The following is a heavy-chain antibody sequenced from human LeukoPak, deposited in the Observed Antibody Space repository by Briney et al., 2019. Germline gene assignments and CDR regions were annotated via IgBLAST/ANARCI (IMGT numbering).Heavy chain of an antibody. CDR2: ITGSGVTT. V-gene: IGHV3-23*01. Sequence: QPGGSLRLSCAASGFTFSNYAMSWVRQVPGKHLEWVSAITGSGVTTYYADSVKGRFTIFRDNSENTLFLEVNSLRVEDTAVYYCAKDRSGNSGPFDYWGQGTLVTISS. CDR1: GFTFSNYA. J-gene: IGHJ4*02. CDR3: AKDRSGNSGPFDY. D-gene: IGHD6-19*01.